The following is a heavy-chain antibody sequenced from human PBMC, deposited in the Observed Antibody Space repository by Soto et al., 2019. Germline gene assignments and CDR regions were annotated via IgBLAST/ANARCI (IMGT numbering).Heavy chain of an antibody. CDR3: ARDSSGLHWANPKGGHKYNWFDP. V-gene: IGHV3-30-3*01. CDR2: ISYDGSNK. J-gene: IGHJ5*02. Sequence: GGSLRLSCVASGFTFSSYAMHWVRQAPGKGLEWVAAISYDGSNKYYADSVKGRFTISRDNSKNTLYLQMNSLRAEDTAVYYCARDSSGLHWANPKGGHKYNWFDPWGQGT. D-gene: IGHD3-10*01. CDR1: GFTFSSYA.